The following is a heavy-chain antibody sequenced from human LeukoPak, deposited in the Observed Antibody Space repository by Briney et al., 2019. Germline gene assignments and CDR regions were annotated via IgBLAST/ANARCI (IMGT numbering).Heavy chain of an antibody. V-gene: IGHV4-61*01. CDR1: GGSVSSGISY. CDR2: ISDSGGS. D-gene: IGHD3-22*01. CDR3: ARETYYYDISAYSPDY. J-gene: IGHJ4*02. Sequence: SETLSLTCTVSGGSVSSGISYWSWIRQPPGEGLEWIAYISDSGGSDYNPSLRGRVTISLDTSKNQFSLRLTSVTAADTAVYYCARETYYYDISAYSPDYWGQGTLVTVSS.